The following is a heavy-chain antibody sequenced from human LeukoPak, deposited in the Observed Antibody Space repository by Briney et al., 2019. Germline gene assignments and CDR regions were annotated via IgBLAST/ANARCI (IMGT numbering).Heavy chain of an antibody. V-gene: IGHV1-8*01. CDR3: ARARIMITFGGVLNYYYYYYMDV. CDR2: MNPNSGNT. Sequence: ASVKVSCKASGYTFTSYDIDWVRQATGQGLEWMGSMNPNSGNTGYAQKFQGRVTMTRNTSISTAYMELSSLRSEDTAVYYCARARIMITFGGVLNYYYYYYMDVWGKGTTVTVSS. J-gene: IGHJ6*03. CDR1: GYTFTSYD. D-gene: IGHD3-16*01.